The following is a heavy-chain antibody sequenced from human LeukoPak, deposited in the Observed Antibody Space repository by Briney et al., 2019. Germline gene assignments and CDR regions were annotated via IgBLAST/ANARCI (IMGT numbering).Heavy chain of an antibody. CDR3: ARGGDSSSPWGNYYYMDV. V-gene: IGHV3-13*01. Sequence: GGSLRLSCAASGFTFSSYDMHWVRQATGKGLEGVSAIGTAGDTYYPGSVKGRFTIPRENAKNSLYLQMNSLRAGDTAVYYCARGGDSSSPWGNYYYMDVWGKGTTVTVSS. D-gene: IGHD6-6*01. CDR1: GFTFSSYD. CDR2: IGTAGDT. J-gene: IGHJ6*03.